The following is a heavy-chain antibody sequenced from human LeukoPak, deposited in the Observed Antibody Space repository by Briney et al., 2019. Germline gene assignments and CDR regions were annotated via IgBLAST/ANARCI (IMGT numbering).Heavy chain of an antibody. D-gene: IGHD3-22*01. CDR3: ARDGPGVRYYDSSPI. J-gene: IGHJ3*02. CDR1: GGSISSYY. Sequence: SETLSLTCTVSGGSISSYYWSWLRQPAGKGLEWLGRIYTSGSTNYNPSLKSRVTMSVDTSKNQFSLKLSSVTAADTAVYYCARDGPGVRYYDSSPIWGQGTMVTVSS. V-gene: IGHV4-4*07. CDR2: IYTSGST.